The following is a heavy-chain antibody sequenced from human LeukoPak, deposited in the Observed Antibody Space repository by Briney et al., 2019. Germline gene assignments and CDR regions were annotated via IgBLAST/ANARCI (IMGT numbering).Heavy chain of an antibody. CDR2: ISWNSGSI. V-gene: IGHV3-9*01. CDR1: GFTFDDYA. J-gene: IGHJ4*02. Sequence: GRSLRLSCAASGFTFDDYAMHWVRQAPGKGLEWVSGISWNSGSIGYADSVKDRFTISRDNAKNSLYLQMNSLRAEDTALYYCAKDSGVAVAGLDYWGQGTLVTVSS. CDR3: AKDSGVAVAGLDY. D-gene: IGHD6-19*01.